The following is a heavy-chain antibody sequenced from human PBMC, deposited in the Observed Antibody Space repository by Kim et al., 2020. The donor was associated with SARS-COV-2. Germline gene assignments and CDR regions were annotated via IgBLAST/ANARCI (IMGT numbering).Heavy chain of an antibody. Sequence: GGSLRLSCAASGFTFSSYGMHWVRQAPGKGLEWVAVIWYDGSNKYYADSVKGRFIISRDNSKNTLYLQMHSLRAEDTAVYYCARGGGRFLEWLSPFDYWG. J-gene: IGHJ4*01. V-gene: IGHV3-33*01. D-gene: IGHD3-3*01. CDR1: GFTFSSYG. CDR3: ARGGGRFLEWLSPFDY. CDR2: IWYDGSNK.